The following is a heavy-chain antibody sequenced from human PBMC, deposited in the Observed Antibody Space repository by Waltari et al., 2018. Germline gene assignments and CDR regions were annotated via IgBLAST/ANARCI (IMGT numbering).Heavy chain of an antibody. CDR3: AGDRYSSSWYWFDP. V-gene: IGHV4-39*07. D-gene: IGHD6-13*01. CDR1: GGSISSSSYY. J-gene: IGHJ5*02. CDR2: IYYSGST. Sequence: QLQLQESGPGLVKPSETLSLTCTVSGGSISSSSYYWCWIRQPPGKGLEWIGSIYYSGSTYYNPSLKSRVTISVDTSKNQFSLKLSSVTAADTAVYYCAGDRYSSSWYWFDPWGQGTLVTVSS.